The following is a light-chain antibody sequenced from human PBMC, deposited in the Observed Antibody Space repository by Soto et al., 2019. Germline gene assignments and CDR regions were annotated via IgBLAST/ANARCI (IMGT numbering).Light chain of an antibody. CDR1: SSDIGGYNY. V-gene: IGLV2-11*01. Sequence: QSVLTQPRSVSGSPGQSVTISCTGTSSDIGGYNYVSWYQQHPGKVTKLMLNDVSKRPSGVPDRFSGSKSGNAASLTISGLRAEDEADYFCCSYAGSYIYVFGSGTKVTVL. CDR2: DVS. CDR3: CSYAGSYIYV. J-gene: IGLJ1*01.